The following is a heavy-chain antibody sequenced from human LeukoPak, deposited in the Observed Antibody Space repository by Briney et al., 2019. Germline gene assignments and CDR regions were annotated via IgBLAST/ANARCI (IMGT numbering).Heavy chain of an antibody. CDR1: GYTSTGYY. V-gene: IGHV1-2*02. CDR3: ARDLYSSGWTDAFDI. CDR2: INPNSGDT. D-gene: IGHD6-19*01. J-gene: IGHJ3*02. Sequence: GASVKVSCKASGYTSTGYYMHWVRQAPGQGLEWMGWINPNSGDTNYSQKFQGRVSMTRDTSINTAYMELSRLTSDDTAVYYCARDLYSSGWTDAFDIWGQGTMVTVSS.